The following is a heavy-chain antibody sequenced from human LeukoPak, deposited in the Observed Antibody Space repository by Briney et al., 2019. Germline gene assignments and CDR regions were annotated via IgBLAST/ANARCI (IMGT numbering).Heavy chain of an antibody. CDR2: ISYDGSNK. V-gene: IGHV3-30*04. CDR3: ARGINSYGTPLNDY. Sequence: GGSLRLSCAASGFTFSSYAMHWVRQAPGKGLEWVAVISYDGSNKYYADSVKGRFTISRDNSKNTLYLQMNSLRAEDTAVYYCARGINSYGTPLNDYWGQGTLVTVSS. CDR1: GFTFSSYA. J-gene: IGHJ4*02. D-gene: IGHD5-18*01.